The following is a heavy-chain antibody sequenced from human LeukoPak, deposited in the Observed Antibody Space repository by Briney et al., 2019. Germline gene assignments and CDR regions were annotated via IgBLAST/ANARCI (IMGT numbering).Heavy chain of an antibody. CDR2: IYHSGST. V-gene: IGHV4-34*01. Sequence: PSETLSLTCAVYGGSFSGYYWSWIRQPPGKGLEWIGEIYHSGSTNYNPSLKSRVTISVDTSKNQFSLKLSSVTAADTAVYYCARDSYCGGDCYMEDAFDIWGQGTMVTVSS. D-gene: IGHD2-21*02. J-gene: IGHJ3*02. CDR3: ARDSYCGGDCYMEDAFDI. CDR1: GGSFSGYY.